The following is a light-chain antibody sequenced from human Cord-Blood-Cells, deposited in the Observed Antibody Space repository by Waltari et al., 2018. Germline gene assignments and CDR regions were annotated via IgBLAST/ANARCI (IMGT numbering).Light chain of an antibody. Sequence: DIQMTQSPSSLSASVGDRVTITCQASQDISNYLNWYPQKPGKAPKLLIYDASNLETGVPSRFSGSGSGTDFTFTISSPQPEDIATYYCQQYDNLPWTFGQGTKVEIK. J-gene: IGKJ1*01. CDR3: QQYDNLPWT. CDR2: DAS. CDR1: QDISNY. V-gene: IGKV1-33*01.